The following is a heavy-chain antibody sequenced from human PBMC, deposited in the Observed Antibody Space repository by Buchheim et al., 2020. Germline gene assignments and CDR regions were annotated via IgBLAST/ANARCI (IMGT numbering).Heavy chain of an antibody. CDR3: ARDLAVPGLYYYYGMDV. CDR1: GFTFSSYE. V-gene: IGHV3-48*03. D-gene: IGHD3-16*01. J-gene: IGHJ6*02. CDR2: ISSSGSTI. Sequence: EVQLVESGGGLVQPGGSLRLSCAASGFTFSSYEMNWVRQAPGKGLEWVSYISSSGSTIYYADSVKGRFTISRDNAKNTLYLQMNSLRAEDTAVYYCARDLAVPGLYYYYGMDVWGQGTT.